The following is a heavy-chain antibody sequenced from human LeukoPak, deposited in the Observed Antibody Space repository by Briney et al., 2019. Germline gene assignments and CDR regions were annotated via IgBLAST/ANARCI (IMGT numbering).Heavy chain of an antibody. CDR2: IYYSGST. J-gene: IGHJ3*02. D-gene: IGHD6-13*01. CDR1: GVSISSSSYY. Sequence: SEALSLTCTVSGVSISSSSYYWGWIRQPPGKGLEWIGSIYYSGSTYYNPSLKSRVTISVDTSKNQFSLKLSSVTAADTAVYYCARRNEDLIAAAGSDAFDIWGQGTMVTVSS. V-gene: IGHV4-39*01. CDR3: ARRNEDLIAAAGSDAFDI.